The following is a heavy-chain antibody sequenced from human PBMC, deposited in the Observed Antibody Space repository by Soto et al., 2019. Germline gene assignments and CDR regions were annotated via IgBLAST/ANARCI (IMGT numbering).Heavy chain of an antibody. D-gene: IGHD3-3*01. CDR3: AREGITIFGVVTPFDP. CDR1: GFTVSSNY. CDR2: IYSGGST. J-gene: IGHJ5*02. V-gene: IGHV3-53*01. Sequence: GGSLRLSCAASGFTVSSNYMSWVRQAPGKGLEWVSVIYSGGSTYYADSVKGRFTISRDNSKNTLYLQMNSLRAEDTAVYYCAREGITIFGVVTPFDPWGQGTLVTVSS.